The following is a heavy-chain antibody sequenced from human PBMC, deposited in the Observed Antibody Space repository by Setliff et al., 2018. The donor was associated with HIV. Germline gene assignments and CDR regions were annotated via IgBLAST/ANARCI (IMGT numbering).Heavy chain of an antibody. CDR3: TPTDYGGSDY. J-gene: IGHJ4*02. D-gene: IGHD4-17*01. V-gene: IGHV3-49*04. Sequence: ACTTSGFTFGDYAMSWVRQAPGKGLEWVGFIRSKAYGGTIEYAASVKGRFAISRDDSKSIAYLQMNSLKNEDTAVYYCTPTDYGGSDYWGQGTLVTVSS. CDR2: IRSKAYGGTI. CDR1: GFTFGDYA.